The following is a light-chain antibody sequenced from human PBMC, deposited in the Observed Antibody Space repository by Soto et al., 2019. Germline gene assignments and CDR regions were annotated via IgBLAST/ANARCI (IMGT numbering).Light chain of an antibody. J-gene: IGKJ1*01. V-gene: IGKV3-15*01. Sequence: EIVMTQSPATLSVSPGERATLSCRASQSVSSNLAWYQQKPGQAPRLLIYGASTRATGIPARSSGSGSGTEFTLTISSLHSEDFAVYYCQQYNNWPPWTFGQGTKVDIK. CDR2: GAS. CDR1: QSVSSN. CDR3: QQYNNWPPWT.